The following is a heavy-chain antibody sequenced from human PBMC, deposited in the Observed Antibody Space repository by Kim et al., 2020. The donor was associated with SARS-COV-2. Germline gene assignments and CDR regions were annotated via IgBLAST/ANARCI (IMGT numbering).Heavy chain of an antibody. CDR3: ARADPYGDYAGY. V-gene: IGHV3-7*03. J-gene: IGHJ4*02. D-gene: IGHD4-17*01. Sequence: YYVDSVKGRFTSSRDNAKNSLYLQMNSLRAEDTAVYYCARADPYGDYAGYWGQGTLVTVSS.